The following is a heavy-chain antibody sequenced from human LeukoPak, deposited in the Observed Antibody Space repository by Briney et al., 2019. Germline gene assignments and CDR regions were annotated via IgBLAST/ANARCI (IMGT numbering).Heavy chain of an antibody. D-gene: IGHD2-2*02. CDR1: GFTFSSYA. CDR3: ARDSGGCSSTSCYRGDWFDP. J-gene: IGHJ5*02. CDR2: ISYDGSNK. Sequence: GGSLRLSCAASGFTFSSYAMHWVRQAPGKGLEWVAVISYDGSNKYYADSVKGRFTISRDNSKNTLYLQMNSLRAEDTAVYCCARDSGGCSSTSCYRGDWFDPWGQGTLVTVSS. V-gene: IGHV3-30*04.